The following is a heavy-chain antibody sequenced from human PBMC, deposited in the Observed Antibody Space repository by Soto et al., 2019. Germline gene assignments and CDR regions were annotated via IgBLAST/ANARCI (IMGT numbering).Heavy chain of an antibody. V-gene: IGHV1-3*01. J-gene: IGHJ5*02. D-gene: IGHD3-22*01. CDR3: ARDHRYYDSSGYSWFDP. CDR1: GYTFTSYA. Sequence: GASVKVSCKASGYTFTSYAMHWVRQAPGQRLEWMGWINAGNGNTKYSQKFQGRVTITRDTSTSTAYMELRSLRSDDTAVYYCARDHRYYDSSGYSWFDPWGQGTLVTVSS. CDR2: INAGNGNT.